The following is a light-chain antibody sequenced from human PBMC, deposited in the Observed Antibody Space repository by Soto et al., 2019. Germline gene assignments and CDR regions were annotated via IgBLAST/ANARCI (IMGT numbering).Light chain of an antibody. CDR1: QSVSSY. J-gene: IGKJ3*01. Sequence: EIVLTQSPATLSLSPGERATLSCRASQSVSSYLACYQQKPGQAPRLLIYDASNRATGIPARFSGSGSGTDFTLTISSLEPEDFAVYYCQQRSNWPPITFGPGTKLDIK. V-gene: IGKV3-11*01. CDR3: QQRSNWPPIT. CDR2: DAS.